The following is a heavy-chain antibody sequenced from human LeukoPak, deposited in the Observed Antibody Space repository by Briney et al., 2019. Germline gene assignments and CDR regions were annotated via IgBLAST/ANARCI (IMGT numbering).Heavy chain of an antibody. D-gene: IGHD6-19*01. V-gene: IGHV4-59*08. CDR2: IYYSGST. J-gene: IGHJ5*02. CDR3: ARTSSGWYVSWFDP. Sequence: PSETLSLTCTVSGGSISSYYWSWIRQPPGKGLEWIGYIYYSGSTNYNPSLKSRVTISVDTSKNQISLKLSSVTAADTAVYYCARTSSGWYVSWFDPWGQGTLVTVSS. CDR1: GGSISSYY.